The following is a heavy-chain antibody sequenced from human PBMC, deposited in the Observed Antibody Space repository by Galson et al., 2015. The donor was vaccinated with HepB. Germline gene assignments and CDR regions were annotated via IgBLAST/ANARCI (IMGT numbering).Heavy chain of an antibody. Sequence: QSGAEVKKPGESLKISCKGSGYSFTSYWIGWVRQMPGKGLEWMGIIYPGDSDTRYSPSFQGQVTISADKSISTAYLQWSSLKASDTAMYYCASSIVGATMGNAFDIWGQGTMVTVSS. J-gene: IGHJ3*02. D-gene: IGHD1-26*01. CDR1: GYSFTSYW. V-gene: IGHV5-51*01. CDR2: IYPGDSDT. CDR3: ASSIVGATMGNAFDI.